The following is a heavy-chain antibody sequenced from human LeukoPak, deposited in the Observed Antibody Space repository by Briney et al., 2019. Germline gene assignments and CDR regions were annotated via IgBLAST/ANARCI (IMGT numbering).Heavy chain of an antibody. CDR3: ARDQYSSSWYFITRDFDY. CDR1: GGTFSSYD. Sequence: SVKVSCKASGGTFSSYDINWVRQATGQGLEWMGWMNPNSGNTGYAQKFQGRVTMTRNTSISTAYMELSSLRSEDTAVYYCARDQYSSSWYFITRDFDYWGQGTLVTVSS. J-gene: IGHJ4*02. V-gene: IGHV1-8*02. D-gene: IGHD6-13*01. CDR2: MNPNSGNT.